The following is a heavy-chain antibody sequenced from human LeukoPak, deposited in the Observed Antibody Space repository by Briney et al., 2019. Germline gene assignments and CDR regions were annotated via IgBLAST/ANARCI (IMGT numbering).Heavy chain of an antibody. CDR3: ASSRDSSGWSFDY. V-gene: IGHV1-69*13. D-gene: IGHD6-19*01. Sequence: ASVKVSCKASGGTFSSYAISWVRQAPGQGLEWMGGIIPIFGTANYAQKFQGRVTITADESTSTAYMELSSLRSEDTAVYYCASSRDSSGWSFDYWGQGTLVTVSS. CDR1: GGTFSSYA. J-gene: IGHJ4*02. CDR2: IIPIFGTA.